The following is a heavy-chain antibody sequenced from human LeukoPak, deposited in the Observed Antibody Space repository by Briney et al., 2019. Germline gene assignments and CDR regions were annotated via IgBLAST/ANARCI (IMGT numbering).Heavy chain of an antibody. Sequence: GGSLRLSCAASGFTFSTYSMNWVRQAPGKGLEWVANIKQDGSEKYYVDSVKGRFTISRDNAKNSLYLQMNSLRAEDTAVYYCARDRRFGELLSIFDYWGQGTLVTVSS. CDR2: IKQDGSEK. J-gene: IGHJ4*02. V-gene: IGHV3-7*01. D-gene: IGHD3-10*01. CDR1: GFTFSTYS. CDR3: ARDRRFGELLSIFDY.